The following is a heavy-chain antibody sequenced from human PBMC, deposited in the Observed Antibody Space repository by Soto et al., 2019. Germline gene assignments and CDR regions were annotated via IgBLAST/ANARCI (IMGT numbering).Heavy chain of an antibody. CDR3: AKGGSYFPVDFDY. CDR1: GFTFSTYA. J-gene: IGHJ4*02. CDR2: ISGSGGST. Sequence: GGSLRLSCAASGFTFSTYAMNWVRQTPGKGLDWVSGISGSGGSTYYADSVKGRFTISRDNSKNTLYLQMNSLRAEDTAVYYCAKGGSYFPVDFDYWGQGTLVTVSS. D-gene: IGHD1-26*01. V-gene: IGHV3-23*01.